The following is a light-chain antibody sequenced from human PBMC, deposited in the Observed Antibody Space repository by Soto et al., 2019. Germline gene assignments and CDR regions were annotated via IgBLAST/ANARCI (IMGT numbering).Light chain of an antibody. J-gene: IGKJ1*01. CDR3: QQYNSYLWT. V-gene: IGKV3-11*01. Sequence: IVLTQSPATLSLSPGERATLSCRASQSISSYLAWYQQKPGQAPRLLIYDASNRATGIPARFSGSGSGTDFTLTISSLEPEDFAVYYCQQYNSYLWTFGQGTKVEIK. CDR2: DAS. CDR1: QSISSY.